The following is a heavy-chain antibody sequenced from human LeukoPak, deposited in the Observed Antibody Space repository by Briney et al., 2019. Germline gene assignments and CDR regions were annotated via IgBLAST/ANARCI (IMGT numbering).Heavy chain of an antibody. CDR3: ARDECSSTSCPFDY. Sequence: SVKVSCKASGGTFSSYTISWVRRAPGQGLEWMGGIIPIFGTTTYAQKFQGRVTIITDASTSTVYMELSCLRSEDTAVYYCARDECSSTSCPFDYWGQGTLVTVSS. CDR1: GGTFSSYT. J-gene: IGHJ4*02. CDR2: IIPIFGTT. V-gene: IGHV1-69*05. D-gene: IGHD2-2*01.